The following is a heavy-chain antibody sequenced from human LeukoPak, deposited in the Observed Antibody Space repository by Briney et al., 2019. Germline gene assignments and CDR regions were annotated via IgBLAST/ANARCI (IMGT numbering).Heavy chain of an antibody. CDR3: ARDTRVGALALDI. CDR1: GFSFNNNA. CDR2: ISGSGGES. Sequence: PGGSLRLSCAASGFSFNNNAMSWVRQAPGKGLEWVSAISGSGGESYYADSVKGRFTISRDNSKNTVYLQMNSLRADDTAVYYCARDTRVGALALDIWGQGTMVTVSS. V-gene: IGHV3-23*01. D-gene: IGHD1-26*01. J-gene: IGHJ3*02.